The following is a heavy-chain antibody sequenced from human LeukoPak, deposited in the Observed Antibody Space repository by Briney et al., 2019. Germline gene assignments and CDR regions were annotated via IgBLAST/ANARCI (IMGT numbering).Heavy chain of an antibody. CDR2: IYYSGST. CDR3: AREPACSGGSCPLLD. CDR1: GGSVSSGIYY. V-gene: IGHV4-61*01. J-gene: IGHJ4*02. Sequence: PSETLSLTCTVSGGSVSSGIYYWSWIRQPPGKGLEWIGYIYYSGSTNYNPSLKSRVTISVDTSKNQFSLNLSSVTAADTAVYYCAREPACSGGSCPLLDWGQGTLVTVSS. D-gene: IGHD2-15*01.